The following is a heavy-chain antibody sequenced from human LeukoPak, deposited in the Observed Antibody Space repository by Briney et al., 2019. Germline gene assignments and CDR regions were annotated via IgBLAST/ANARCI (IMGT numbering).Heavy chain of an antibody. CDR1: GGSISSSSYY. V-gene: IGHV4-39*01. Sequence: SETLSLTCTVSGGSISSSSYYWGWIRQPPGKGLEWIGSIYYSGSTYYNPSLKSRVTISVDTSKNQFSLKLSSVTAADTAVYYCARQTGVVIIRPFDYWGQGTLVTVSS. CDR2: IYYSGST. J-gene: IGHJ4*02. CDR3: ARQTGVVIIRPFDY. D-gene: IGHD3-3*01.